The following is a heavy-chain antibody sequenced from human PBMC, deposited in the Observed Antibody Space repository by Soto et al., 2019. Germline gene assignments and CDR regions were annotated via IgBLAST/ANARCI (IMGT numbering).Heavy chain of an antibody. V-gene: IGHV4-59*01. CDR2: MYYSGTT. CDR3: ARGPTITTDF. CDR1: GGSMSRYS. D-gene: IGHD4-17*01. Sequence: SETLSLTCPISGGSMSRYSCHWLRQPPGKGLEWIAYMYYSGTTDYNPSLKSRVSMSLDSSTNQFSLRLSSVTAADTAVYFCARGPTITTDFWGRGILVTVSS. J-gene: IGHJ4*02.